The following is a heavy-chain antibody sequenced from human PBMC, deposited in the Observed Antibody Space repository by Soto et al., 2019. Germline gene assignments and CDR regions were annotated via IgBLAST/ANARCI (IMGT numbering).Heavy chain of an antibody. Sequence: GGSLRLSCTASGFTFGDYAMSWFRQAPGKGLEWVGFIRSKAYGGTTEYAASVKGRFTISRDDSKSIAYLQMKSLKTEDTAVYYCTWSYDFYTYWFDAWGQGTLVTVSS. J-gene: IGHJ5*01. CDR3: TWSYDFYTYWFDA. V-gene: IGHV3-49*03. CDR2: IRSKAYGGTT. D-gene: IGHD3-3*01. CDR1: GFTFGDYA.